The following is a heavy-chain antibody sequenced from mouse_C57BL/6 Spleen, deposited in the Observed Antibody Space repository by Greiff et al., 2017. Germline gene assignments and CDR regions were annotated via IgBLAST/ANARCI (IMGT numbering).Heavy chain of an antibody. CDR1: GYAFTSSW. CDR3: ARLDYDGYYYAMDD. CDR2: IYPGDGDT. D-gene: IGHD2-4*01. J-gene: IGHJ4*01. Sequence: VQLQQSGPELVKPGASVKISCKASGYAFTSSWMNWVKQRPGKGLEWIGRIYPGDGDTNYNGKFKGKATLTVDTSSSTAYMQLSSLTSEDTAVYYCARLDYDGYYYAMDDWGQGTSVTVSS. V-gene: IGHV1-82*01.